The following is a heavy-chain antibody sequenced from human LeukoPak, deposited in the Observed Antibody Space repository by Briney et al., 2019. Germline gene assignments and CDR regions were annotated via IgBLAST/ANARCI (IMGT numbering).Heavy chain of an antibody. D-gene: IGHD3-10*01. V-gene: IGHV1-8*01. CDR2: MNPNSGNT. CDR3: ARGGTYYGSGSYIY. Sequence: ASVKVSCKASGYTFTSYDINWVRQATGQGLEWMGWMNPNSGNTGYAQKFQGRVTMTRNTSISTAYVELSSLRSEDTAVYYCARGGTYYGSGSYIYWGQGTLVTVSS. CDR1: GYTFTSYD. J-gene: IGHJ4*02.